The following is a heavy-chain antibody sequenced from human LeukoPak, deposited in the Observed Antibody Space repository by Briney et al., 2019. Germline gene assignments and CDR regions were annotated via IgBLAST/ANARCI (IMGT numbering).Heavy chain of an antibody. D-gene: IGHD3-3*01. CDR1: GGSISSYY. CDR2: INHSGST. CDR3: ARGPIDFWSGPPYYYYGMDV. Sequence: SETLSLTCTVSGGSISSYYWSWIRQPPGKGLEWIGEINHSGSTNYNPSLKSRVTISVDTSKNQFSLKLSSVTAADTAVYYCARGPIDFWSGPPYYYYGMDVWGQGTTVTVSS. J-gene: IGHJ6*02. V-gene: IGHV4-34*01.